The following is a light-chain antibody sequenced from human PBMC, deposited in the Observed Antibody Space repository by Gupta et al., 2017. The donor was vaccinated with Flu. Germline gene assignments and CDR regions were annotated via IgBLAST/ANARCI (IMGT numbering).Light chain of an antibody. CDR1: NIGTKS. V-gene: IGLV3-21*02. CDR2: HDT. J-gene: IGLJ3*02. CDR3: QVGHSSGDWV. Sequence: SYVLTQPPSVSVAPGPTARITCGGNNIGTKSVHWYQQKPGQAPVVVVYHDTDRTAGIPGRFSGSNSGNTATLTISRVEAGDEADYYCQVGHSSGDWVFGGGTKLTVL.